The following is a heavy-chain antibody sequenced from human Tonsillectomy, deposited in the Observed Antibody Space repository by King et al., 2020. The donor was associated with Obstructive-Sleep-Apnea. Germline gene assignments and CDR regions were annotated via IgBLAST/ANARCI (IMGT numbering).Heavy chain of an antibody. D-gene: IGHD4-17*01. CDR1: GYAFTDYY. Sequence: QLVQSGAEVKKPGASVKVSCKASGYAFTDYYIHWVRQAPGQGLEWMGWINPNSGGTNYAQKFQGWVTMTRDTSISTAYMELSRLRSDDMAVYYCARATGGERAWYGDYASFDYWGQGTLVTVSS. V-gene: IGHV1-2*04. CDR3: ARATGGERAWYGDYASFDY. J-gene: IGHJ4*02. CDR2: INPNSGGT.